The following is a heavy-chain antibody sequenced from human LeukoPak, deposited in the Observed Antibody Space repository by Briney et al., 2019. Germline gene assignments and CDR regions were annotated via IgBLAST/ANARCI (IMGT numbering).Heavy chain of an antibody. Sequence: HPGGSLRLSCAASGFTFSSYAMSWVRQAPGKGLEWVSAISGSGGSTYYAESVKGRFTISRDNSKNTLYLRMNSLRAEDTAVYYCAKGEFSGFDPWGQGTLVTVSS. D-gene: IGHD3-16*01. CDR2: ISGSGGST. J-gene: IGHJ5*02. CDR1: GFTFSSYA. CDR3: AKGEFSGFDP. V-gene: IGHV3-23*01.